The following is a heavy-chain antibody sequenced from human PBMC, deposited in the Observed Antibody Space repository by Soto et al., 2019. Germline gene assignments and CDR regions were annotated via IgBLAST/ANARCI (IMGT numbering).Heavy chain of an antibody. CDR3: AKEGLFRFDQ. CDR1: GFTFSTYA. CDR2: IDGNGGSP. D-gene: IGHD3-10*01. Sequence: EVQLLESGGGLVQPGGSLRLSCAVSGFTFSTYAMNWVRQAPGKGLEWVSEIDGNGGSPYYADSVKGRFTISRDNSKNTLYLQMTRLRAEDTAVYYCAKEGLFRFDQWGQGTLVTVSS. V-gene: IGHV3-23*01. J-gene: IGHJ4*02.